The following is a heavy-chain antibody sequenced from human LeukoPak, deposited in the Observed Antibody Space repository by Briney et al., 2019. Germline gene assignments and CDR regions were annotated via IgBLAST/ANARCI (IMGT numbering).Heavy chain of an antibody. J-gene: IGHJ4*02. Sequence: GGSLRLSCAASGFTFSSYGMHWVRQAPGKGLEWVAVIWYDGSSKYYADSVKGRFTISRDNSKNTLYLQMNSLRAEDTAVYYCVRTLGYCSSTSCLAVEFDYWGQGTLVTVSS. D-gene: IGHD2-2*01. CDR1: GFTFSSYG. V-gene: IGHV3-33*01. CDR3: VRTLGYCSSTSCLAVEFDY. CDR2: IWYDGSSK.